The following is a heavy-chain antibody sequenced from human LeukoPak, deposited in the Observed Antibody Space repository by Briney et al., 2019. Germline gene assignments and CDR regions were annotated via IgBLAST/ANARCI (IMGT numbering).Heavy chain of an antibody. V-gene: IGHV4-59*08. CDR2: IYYSGST. J-gene: IGHJ4*02. Sequence: SETLSLTCTVSGGSISSYYWSWIRQPPGKGLEWIGYIYYSGSTYYNPSLRSRVTISVDTSKNQFSLKLSSVTAADTAVYYCARHLLVGPTSLDYWGQGTLVTVSS. CDR3: ARHLLVGPTSLDY. D-gene: IGHD6-13*01. CDR1: GGSISSYY.